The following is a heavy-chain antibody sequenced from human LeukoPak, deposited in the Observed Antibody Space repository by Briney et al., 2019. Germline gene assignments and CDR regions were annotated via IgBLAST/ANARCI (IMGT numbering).Heavy chain of an antibody. J-gene: IGHJ5*02. Sequence: PSETLSLTCSVSGDSVSSSPYYWGWIRQPPGKGLEWIGNTFSTSTLYNASLRSRVTILVDTSKNQLSLKLTSATAADPAIYYCARYKFHNYFDPWGQGTLVVVSS. V-gene: IGHV4-61*01. CDR3: ARYKFHNYFDP. CDR2: TFSTST. D-gene: IGHD5-24*01. CDR1: GDSVSSSPYY.